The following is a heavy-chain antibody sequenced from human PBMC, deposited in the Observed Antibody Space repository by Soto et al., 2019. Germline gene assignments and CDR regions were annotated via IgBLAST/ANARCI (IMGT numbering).Heavy chain of an antibody. CDR3: ARGAGFWSGYSPPYCYYGMDV. CDR1: GGSISSYY. CDR2: IYYSGST. D-gene: IGHD3-3*01. V-gene: IGHV4-59*01. J-gene: IGHJ6*02. Sequence: PSETLSLTCTVSGGSISSYYWSWIRQPPGKGLEWIGYIYYSGSTNYNPSLKSRVTISVDTSKNQFSLKLSSVTAADTAVYYCARGAGFWSGYSPPYCYYGMDVWGQGTTVTVSS.